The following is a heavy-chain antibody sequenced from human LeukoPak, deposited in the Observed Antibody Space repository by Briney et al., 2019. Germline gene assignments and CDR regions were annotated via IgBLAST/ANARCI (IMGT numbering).Heavy chain of an antibody. Sequence: GRSLRLSCAASGFTFSSYGMHWVRQAPGKGLEWVAVTSYDGSNKYYADSVKGRFTISRDNSKNTLYLQMNSLRAEDTAVCYCAKPQLHSSGWYVFDYWGQGTLVTVSS. J-gene: IGHJ4*02. CDR1: GFTFSSYG. CDR2: TSYDGSNK. CDR3: AKPQLHSSGWYVFDY. D-gene: IGHD6-19*01. V-gene: IGHV3-30*18.